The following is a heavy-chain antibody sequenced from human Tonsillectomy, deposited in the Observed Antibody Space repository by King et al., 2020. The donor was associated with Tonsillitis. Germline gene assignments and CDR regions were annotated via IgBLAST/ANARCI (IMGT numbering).Heavy chain of an antibody. D-gene: IGHD6-19*01. CDR3: ARGWLVLDAFDI. Sequence: VQLQQWGAGLLKPSETLSLTCAVYGGSFSGYYWSWIRQPPGKGLEWIGEINHSGSTNYNPSLKSRVTISVDTSKNQFSLKLSSVTAADTAVYYCARGWLVLDAFDIWGQGTIVTVSS. J-gene: IGHJ3*02. V-gene: IGHV4-34*01. CDR1: GGSFSGYY. CDR2: INHSGST.